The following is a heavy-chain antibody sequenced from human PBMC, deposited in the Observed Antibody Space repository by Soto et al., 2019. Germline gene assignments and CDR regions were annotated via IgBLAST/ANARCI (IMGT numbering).Heavy chain of an antibody. V-gene: IGHV1-69*01. D-gene: IGHD2-2*01. Sequence: QVQLVQSGAEVKKPGSSVKVSCKASGGTFSSYAISWVRQAPGQGLEWMGGIIPISGTANYAQKFQGRVTITADESTSTAYLELSCLQSEDTAVYYCARSQGSSTSLEIYYYYYYGMDVWRQGITVTVSS. CDR1: GGTFSSYA. J-gene: IGHJ6*02. CDR2: IIPISGTA. CDR3: ARSQGSSTSLEIYYYYYYGMDV.